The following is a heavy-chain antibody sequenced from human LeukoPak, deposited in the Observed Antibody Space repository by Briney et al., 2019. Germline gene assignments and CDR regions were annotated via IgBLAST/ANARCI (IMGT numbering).Heavy chain of an antibody. CDR1: GFTFSSYW. J-gene: IGHJ4*02. D-gene: IGHD6-13*01. V-gene: IGHV3-7*01. CDR2: IKQDGREK. Sequence: GGSLRLSCAASGFTFSSYWMSWVRQAAGKGLEWVANIKQDGREKYRVDSVKGRFTISRGNAKNSLYLQMNSLRAEDTAVYYCARSGGIAAAGTMYWGQGTLFTVSS. CDR3: ARSGGIAAAGTMY.